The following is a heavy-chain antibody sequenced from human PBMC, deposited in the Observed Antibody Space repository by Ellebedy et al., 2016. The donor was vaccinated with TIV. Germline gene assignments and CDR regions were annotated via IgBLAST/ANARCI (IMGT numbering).Heavy chain of an antibody. J-gene: IGHJ5*02. CDR3: ARQHSTMDWFWFDP. D-gene: IGHD3/OR15-3a*01. CDR1: GYSFTSYW. V-gene: IGHV5-51*01. Sequence: GESLKISXTGSGYSFTSYWIGWVRQLPGKGLEWMGIIYPGDSDTRYSPSFQGQVTIPADKSISTAYLQWSSLKASDTAMYYCARQHSTMDWFWFDPWGQGTLVTVSS. CDR2: IYPGDSDT.